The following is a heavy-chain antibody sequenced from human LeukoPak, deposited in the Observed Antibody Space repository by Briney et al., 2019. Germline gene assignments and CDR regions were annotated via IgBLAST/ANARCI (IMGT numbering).Heavy chain of an antibody. J-gene: IGHJ4*02. V-gene: IGHV1-2*02. Sequence: ASVKVSCKASGYTFTCYYMHWVRQAPGQGLEWMGWINPNSGGTNYAQKFQGRVTMTRDTSISTAYMELSRLRSDDTAVYYCARDTYYYDSSGYMVAYWGQGTLVTVSS. D-gene: IGHD3-22*01. CDR2: INPNSGGT. CDR1: GYTFTCYY. CDR3: ARDTYYYDSSGYMVAY.